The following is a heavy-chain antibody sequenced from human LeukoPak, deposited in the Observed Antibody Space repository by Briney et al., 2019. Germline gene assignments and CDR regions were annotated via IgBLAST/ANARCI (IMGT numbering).Heavy chain of an antibody. CDR3: AINEYCGCGYDSFFDL. CDR2: INYSGST. J-gene: IGHJ4*02. Sequence: SETLSLTCSVYGLSFSFYYWSCTRQPPGKGLEWIGEINYSGSTNYNPSLKSRVTISVDTSKNQFSLKLSSVTAADTAVYYCAINEYCGCGYDSFFDLWGQGTLSPSPQ. V-gene: IGHV4-34*01. CDR1: GLSFSFYY. D-gene: IGHD3-22*01.